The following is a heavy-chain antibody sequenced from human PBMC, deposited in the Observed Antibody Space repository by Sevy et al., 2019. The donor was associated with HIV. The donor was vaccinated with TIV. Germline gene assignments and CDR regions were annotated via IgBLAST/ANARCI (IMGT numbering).Heavy chain of an antibody. CDR3: ARVTTHSGYDFSYYFYCMDV. D-gene: IGHD5-12*01. CDR2: TIPIFGTA. V-gene: IGHV1-69*13. CDR1: GGTFSSYA. Sequence: ASVKVSCKASGGTFSSYAISWVRQAPGQGLEWMGGTIPIFGTANYAQKFQGRVTITADESTSTAYMELSSLRSEDTAVYYCARVTTHSGYDFSYYFYCMDVWGQGTTVTVSS. J-gene: IGHJ6*02.